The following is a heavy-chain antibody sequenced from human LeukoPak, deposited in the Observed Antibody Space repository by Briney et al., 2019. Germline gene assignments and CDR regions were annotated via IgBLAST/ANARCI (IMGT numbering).Heavy chain of an antibody. V-gene: IGHV3-9*01. CDR1: GFTFDDYA. J-gene: IGHJ4*02. Sequence: GGSLRLSCAASGFTFDDYAMHWVRQAPGKGLEWVAGITWNSGTIAYADSVKGRFTISRDNAKNTLFLQINSLRAEDTAVYYCAREILAPGKTHDYWGQGTLVTVSS. CDR2: ITWNSGTI. CDR3: AREILAPGKTHDY.